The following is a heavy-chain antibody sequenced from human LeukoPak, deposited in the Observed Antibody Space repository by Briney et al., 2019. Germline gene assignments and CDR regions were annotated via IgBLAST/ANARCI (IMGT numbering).Heavy chain of an antibody. Sequence: ASAKVSCKASGYTFTGYYMHWVRQAPGQGLEWMGWINPNSGGTNYAQKFQGRVTMTRDTSISTAYMELSRLRSDDTAVYYCARVFTAMSVTYYYDSSGYPQDYWGQGTLVTVSS. CDR1: GYTFTGYY. CDR2: INPNSGGT. D-gene: IGHD3-22*01. J-gene: IGHJ4*02. CDR3: ARVFTAMSVTYYYDSSGYPQDY. V-gene: IGHV1-2*02.